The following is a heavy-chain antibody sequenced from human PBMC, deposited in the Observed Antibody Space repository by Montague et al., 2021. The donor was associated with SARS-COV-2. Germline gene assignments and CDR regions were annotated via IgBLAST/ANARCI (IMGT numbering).Heavy chain of an antibody. J-gene: IGHJ5*02. CDR2: INPGDSDT. V-gene: IGHV5-51*01. Sequence: QSGAEVKLPGESLKISCKTSGYNFTRYWIGWVRQMPGKGLERMGIINPGDSDTKYSPSFQGQVTISADKSIGTAYLQWSSLKTSDTAMYYCARQPSNWYDPWGQGTLVTVSS. CDR3: ARQPSNWYDP. CDR1: GYNFTRYW.